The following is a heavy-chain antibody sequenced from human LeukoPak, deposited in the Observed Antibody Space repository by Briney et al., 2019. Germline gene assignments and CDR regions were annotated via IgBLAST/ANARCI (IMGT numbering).Heavy chain of an antibody. V-gene: IGHV4-38-2*02. J-gene: IGHJ5*02. Sequence: SETLSLTCTVSGYSISSGYYWGWIRQPPGKGLEWIGSIYHSGSTYYNPSLKSRVTISVDTSKNQFSLKLTSVTAADTAVYYCARGYSGSWYMNWFDPWGQGTLVAVSS. D-gene: IGHD6-13*01. CDR3: ARGYSGSWYMNWFDP. CDR1: GYSISSGYY. CDR2: IYHSGST.